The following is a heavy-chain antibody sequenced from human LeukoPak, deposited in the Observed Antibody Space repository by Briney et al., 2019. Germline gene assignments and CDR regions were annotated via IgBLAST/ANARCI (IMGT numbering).Heavy chain of an antibody. Sequence: AGGSLRLSCAASGFTFDDYGMSWVRQAPGKGLEWVSGINWNGGSTGYADSLKGRFTISRDNAKNSLYLQMNSLRAEDTALYYCAIHQAGTTVTPYQFDYWGQGTLVTVSS. V-gene: IGHV3-20*04. J-gene: IGHJ4*02. CDR2: INWNGGST. D-gene: IGHD4-17*01. CDR3: AIHQAGTTVTPYQFDY. CDR1: GFTFDDYG.